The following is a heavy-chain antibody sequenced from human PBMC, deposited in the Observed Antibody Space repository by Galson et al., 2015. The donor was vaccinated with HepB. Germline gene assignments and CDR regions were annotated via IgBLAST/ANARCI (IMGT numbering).Heavy chain of an antibody. CDR2: ISGNGDST. CDR1: GFAFHTHA. J-gene: IGHJ5*01. D-gene: IGHD5-18*01. Sequence: SLRLSCAASGFAFHTHAMSWVRQAPGRGLEWISGISGNGDSTFYADSVTGRFTVSRDNSNNMLYLQMNSLRAEDAGLYFCAKGYGLFDSWGQGILVTVSS. V-gene: IGHV3-23*01. CDR3: AKGYGLFDS.